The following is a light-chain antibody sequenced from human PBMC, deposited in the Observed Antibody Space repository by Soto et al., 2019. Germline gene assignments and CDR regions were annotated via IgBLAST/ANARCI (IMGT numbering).Light chain of an antibody. CDR2: GAS. CDR1: HDITNY. CDR3: QQRYSTPPA. Sequence: DIQMTQSPSSLSASVGDRVTITCQASHDITNYLNWYQHKPGKAPKLLIYGASNLETGVPSRFSGSGSGTDFTFTISSLQPEDIATYYCQQRYSTPPAFGGGTKVEIK. V-gene: IGKV1-33*01. J-gene: IGKJ4*01.